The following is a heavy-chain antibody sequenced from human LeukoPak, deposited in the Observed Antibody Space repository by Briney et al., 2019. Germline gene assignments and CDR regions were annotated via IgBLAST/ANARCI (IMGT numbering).Heavy chain of an antibody. J-gene: IGHJ4*02. CDR1: GFTFSTYA. CDR3: AKGTGSSTSCYDY. Sequence: PGGSLRLSCAASGFTFSTYAMSWVRQAPGKGLEWVSGITGSGGSTYYADSVKGRFTISRDNSKNTLYLQINSLRAEDTAVYYCAKGTGSSTSCYDYWGQGALVTVSS. D-gene: IGHD2-2*01. CDR2: ITGSGGST. V-gene: IGHV3-23*01.